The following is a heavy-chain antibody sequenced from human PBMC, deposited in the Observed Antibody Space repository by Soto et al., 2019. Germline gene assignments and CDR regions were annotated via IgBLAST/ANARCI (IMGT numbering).Heavy chain of an antibody. CDR2: IDPSDSYT. CDR3: ATGVSGGAVAGSGAFDI. J-gene: IGHJ3*02. Sequence: GESLKISCKGSGYSFTSYWISWVRQMPGKGLEWMGRIDPSDSYTNYSPSFQGHVTISADKSISTAYLQWSSLKASDTAMYYCATGVSGGAVAGSGAFDIWGQGTMVTVSS. CDR1: GYSFTSYW. V-gene: IGHV5-10-1*01. D-gene: IGHD6-19*01.